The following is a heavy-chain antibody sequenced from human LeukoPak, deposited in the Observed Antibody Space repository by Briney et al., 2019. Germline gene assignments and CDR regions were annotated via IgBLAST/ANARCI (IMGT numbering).Heavy chain of an antibody. CDR1: GYTFTNYY. V-gene: IGHV1-46*01. D-gene: IGHD3-10*01. Sequence: ASVKVSCKASGYTFTNYYMHWVRQAPGQGLEWMGIINPSGGSTSYAQKFQGRITMTRDTSTSTVYMELSSLRSEDTAVYYCARVSQYYATGSPVGDYWGQGTLVTVSS. CDR2: INPSGGST. CDR3: ARVSQYYATGSPVGDY. J-gene: IGHJ4*02.